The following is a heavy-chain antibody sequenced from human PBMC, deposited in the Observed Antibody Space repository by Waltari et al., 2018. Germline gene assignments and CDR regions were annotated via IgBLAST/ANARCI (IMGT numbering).Heavy chain of an antibody. CDR3: ARGVSITETPWFAY. CDR1: GFTLRTYS. CDR2: ISSSSGNR. J-gene: IGHJ4*02. D-gene: IGHD5-12*01. V-gene: IGHV3-21*02. Sequence: EVQLVESGGGQVKPGGSLRLSCATSGFTLRTYSLNWVRQAPGKGLEWVSSISSSSGNRYYADSVKGRFTISRDNAKNSMYMQLNSLRVEDTAIYYCARGVSITETPWFAYWGQGTLVTVSS.